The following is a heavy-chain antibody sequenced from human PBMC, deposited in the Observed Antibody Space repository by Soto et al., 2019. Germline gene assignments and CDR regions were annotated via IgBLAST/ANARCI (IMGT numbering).Heavy chain of an antibody. J-gene: IGHJ1*01. CDR3: ATDGSGSFSEYFQH. Sequence: EVQLVESGGGLVQPGRSLRLSCAASGFTFDDYAMYWVRQAPGKGLEWVSGISWNSGSIGYADSVKGRFTISRDNAKNSLYLQMNSLRAEDTALYYCATDGSGSFSEYFQHWGQGTLVTVSS. CDR2: ISWNSGSI. V-gene: IGHV3-9*01. CDR1: GFTFDDYA. D-gene: IGHD3-10*01.